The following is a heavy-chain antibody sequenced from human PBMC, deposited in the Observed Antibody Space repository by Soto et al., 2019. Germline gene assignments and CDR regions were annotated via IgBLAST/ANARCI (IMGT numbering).Heavy chain of an antibody. V-gene: IGHV3-74*01. D-gene: IGHD3-10*01. CDR1: GFTFSSYW. CDR3: TRGVGGGGGY. J-gene: IGHJ4*02. Sequence: EVQLVESGGGLVQPGGSLRLSCAASGFTFSSYWMHWVRQVPGKGLVWVSRIDEYGNTINYADSVRGRFTISRDNAKNTLYLKMNGVSAEDRFLYYCTRGVGGGGGYWGQGTLVTVSS. CDR2: IDEYGNTI.